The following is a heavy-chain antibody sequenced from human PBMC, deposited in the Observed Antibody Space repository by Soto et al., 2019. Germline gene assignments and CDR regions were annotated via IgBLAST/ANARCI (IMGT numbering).Heavy chain of an antibody. CDR2: IYHSGST. J-gene: IGHJ6*02. Sequence: PSESLSLTCAVSGGSVCSSHWWGWVRQATGKRLEWIGEIYHSGSTNYNPSLKSRITMSVDKSKNQFSVSLSSVTAADTAVYYCVRGAEETAIVPAPWLVWGRGTMVTVSS. CDR1: GGSVCSSHW. D-gene: IGHD2-21*02. CDR3: VRGAEETAIVPAPWLV. V-gene: IGHV4-4*02.